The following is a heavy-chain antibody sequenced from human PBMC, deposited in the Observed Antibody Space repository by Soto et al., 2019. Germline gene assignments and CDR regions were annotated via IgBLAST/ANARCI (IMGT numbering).Heavy chain of an antibody. CDR2: MYPGDSDT. J-gene: IGHJ4*02. D-gene: IGHD3-3*01. CDR1: GYDFNTNW. V-gene: IGHV5-51*01. CDR3: ARLPRDCNKTSCYYADH. Sequence: GESLKISCRGSGYDFNTNWFGWVRQLSGRGLEWVGIMYPGDSDTRYNPSLQGHVTLSVDVTVSTAFLQWRSLETSDTGMYFCARLPRDCNKTSCYYADHWGQRTQVTVSS.